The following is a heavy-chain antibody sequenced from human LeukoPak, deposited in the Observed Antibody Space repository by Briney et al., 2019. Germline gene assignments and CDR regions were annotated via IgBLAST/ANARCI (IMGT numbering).Heavy chain of an antibody. Sequence: GGSLRLSCAASGFPFSSYAMSWVRQAPGKGLEWVSSIIASGGSTYYADSVRGRFTISRDNSKNTVYLQMSTLRAEDTAVYYCAKGAGGSYGLYYFDYWGQGTLVTVSS. CDR1: GFPFSSYA. CDR2: IIASGGST. CDR3: AKGAGGSYGLYYFDY. V-gene: IGHV3-23*01. D-gene: IGHD3-10*01. J-gene: IGHJ4*02.